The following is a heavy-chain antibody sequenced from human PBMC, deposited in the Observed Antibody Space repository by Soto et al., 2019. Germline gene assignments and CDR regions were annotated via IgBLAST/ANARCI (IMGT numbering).Heavy chain of an antibody. CDR2: MSGTGGST. Sequence: EVQLLESGGGLVQPGRSLRLSCAASGFTFSSYAMNWVRQAPGKGLEWVSAMSGTGGSTYYADSVKGRFTISRDNSKNTLYLQMNSLRLEDTAVFYCAKAGFSSGWSPSYFDYWGQGTLVTVSS. V-gene: IGHV3-23*01. CDR1: GFTFSSYA. CDR3: AKAGFSSGWSPSYFDY. J-gene: IGHJ4*02. D-gene: IGHD6-19*01.